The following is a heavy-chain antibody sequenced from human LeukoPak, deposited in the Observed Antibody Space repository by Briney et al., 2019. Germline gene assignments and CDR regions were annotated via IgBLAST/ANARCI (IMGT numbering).Heavy chain of an antibody. CDR1: GFTFDDYG. V-gene: IGHV3-20*04. Sequence: PGGSLRLSCAASGFTFDDYGMSWVRQAPGKGLEWVSGINWNGGSTGYADSVKGRFTISRDNAKNSLYLQMNSLRAEDTALYYCARGGITMIVVDPDAFDIWGQGTMVTVSS. CDR3: ARGGITMIVVDPDAFDI. CDR2: INWNGGST. D-gene: IGHD3-22*01. J-gene: IGHJ3*02.